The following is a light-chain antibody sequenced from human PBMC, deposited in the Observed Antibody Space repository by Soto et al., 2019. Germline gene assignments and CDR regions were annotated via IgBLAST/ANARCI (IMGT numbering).Light chain of an antibody. V-gene: IGKV1-5*03. CDR3: QQCNSYPLT. CDR2: KAS. Sequence: DIQMTQSPSTLSASVGDRVTITCRASQSISSWLAWYQQKPGKAPNLLIYKASSLESGVPSRFSGSGSGTEFTLTISSLQPDDFATYYCQQCNSYPLTVGGGTKVEIK. CDR1: QSISSW. J-gene: IGKJ4*01.